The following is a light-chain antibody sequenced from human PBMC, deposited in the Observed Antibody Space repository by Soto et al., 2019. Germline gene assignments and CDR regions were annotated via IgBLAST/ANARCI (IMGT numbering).Light chain of an antibody. CDR2: GAS. CDR3: QHYNTYPWT. V-gene: IGKV3D-15*01. Sequence: EIVMTQSPATLSVSPGETTRLSCRASQSINSDVAWYQQKVGQTPRLLIHGASTRATGIAARFSGSGSGTDFTLTISSLQPGDFATYYCQHYNTYPWTFGQGTKVDIK. CDR1: QSINSD. J-gene: IGKJ1*01.